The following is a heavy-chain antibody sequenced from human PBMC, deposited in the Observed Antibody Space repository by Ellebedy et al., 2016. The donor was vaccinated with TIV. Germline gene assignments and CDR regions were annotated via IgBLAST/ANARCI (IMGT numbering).Heavy chain of an antibody. Sequence: SETLSLXCAVSGGSLSDHYWNWIRQAPGKGLEWMGEISHSGRTNYNPSLKRRFVISADTSKNQFSLKVNSVTAADTAVYYCVRGDRSKALTVPTARRKNAFDIWGQGTMVTVAS. CDR3: VRGDRSKALTVPTARRKNAFDI. CDR2: ISHSGRT. D-gene: IGHD2-2*01. J-gene: IGHJ3*02. V-gene: IGHV4-34*01. CDR1: GGSLSDHY.